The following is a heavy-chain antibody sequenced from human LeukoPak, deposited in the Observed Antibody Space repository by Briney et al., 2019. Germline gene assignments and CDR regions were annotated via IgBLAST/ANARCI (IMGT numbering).Heavy chain of an antibody. CDR2: IKSNTDGGTT. CDR1: GFTFSNAW. J-gene: IGHJ4*02. CDR3: TTDCCRWSDNGNYYHY. Sequence: PGGSLRLSCAASGFTFSNAWMIWVRQAPGKGLEWVGRIKSNTDGGTTDYPAPVKGRFTISRDDSKNTLYLQMNSLKTEDTAVYYCTTDCCRWSDNGNYYHYWGQGTLVSVSS. V-gene: IGHV3-15*01. D-gene: IGHD1-26*01.